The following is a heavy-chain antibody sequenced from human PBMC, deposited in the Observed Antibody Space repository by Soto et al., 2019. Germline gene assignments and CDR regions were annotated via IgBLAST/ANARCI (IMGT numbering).Heavy chain of an antibody. D-gene: IGHD2-2*01. J-gene: IGHJ3*02. CDR3: IKSYCSSTSCYDAFDI. Sequence: SETLSLTCTVSGGSISSSSYYWGWIRQPPGKGLEWIGSIYYSGSTYYNPSLKSRVTISVDTSKNQFSLKLSSVTAADTAVYYCIKSYCSSTSCYDAFDIWGQGTMVTVSS. V-gene: IGHV4-39*01. CDR1: GGSISSSSYY. CDR2: IYYSGST.